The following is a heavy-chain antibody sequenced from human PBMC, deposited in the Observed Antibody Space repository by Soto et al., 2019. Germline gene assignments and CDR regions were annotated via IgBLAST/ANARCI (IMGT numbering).Heavy chain of an antibody. CDR1: GGSVSSGSYY. CDR3: AGVNSSWVLVGYLHY. Sequence: QVQLQESGPGLVKPSETLSLTCTVSGGSVSSGSYYWSWIRQPPGKGLECVGYIYYSGSTNYNPSRKRRVTISVEPSKDQFPLELSPVTAAGTAVYYCAGVNSSWVLVGYLHYWGQGPLVTVSS. CDR2: IYYSGST. D-gene: IGHD6-13*01. V-gene: IGHV4-61*01. J-gene: IGHJ4*02.